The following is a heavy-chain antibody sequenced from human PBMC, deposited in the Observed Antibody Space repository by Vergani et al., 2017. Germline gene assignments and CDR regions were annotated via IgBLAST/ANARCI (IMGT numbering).Heavy chain of an antibody. CDR3: AKVPGYSSSWYEDY. CDR2: ISGSGGST. V-gene: IGHV3-23*01. D-gene: IGHD6-13*01. Sequence: EVQLLESGGGLVQPGGSLRLSCAASGFTFSSYAMSWVRQAPGKGLEWVSAISGSGGSTYYADSVKGRFTLSRDNSKNTLYLQMNSLRAEDTAVYYCAKVPGYSSSWYEDYWGQGTLVTVSS. J-gene: IGHJ4*02. CDR1: GFTFSSYA.